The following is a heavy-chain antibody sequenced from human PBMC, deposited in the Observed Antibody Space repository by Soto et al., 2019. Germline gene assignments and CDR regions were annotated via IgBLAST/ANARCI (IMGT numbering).Heavy chain of an antibody. CDR1: GFTFSDYY. V-gene: IGHV3-11*01. D-gene: IGHD3-3*01. CDR3: ARDLRFLEWQYYGMDV. Sequence: QVQLVESGGGLVKPGGSLRLSCAASGFTFSDYYMSWIRQAPGKGLEWVSYISSSGSTIYYADSVKGRFTISRDNAKNSLYLQMNSLRAEVTAVYYCARDLRFLEWQYYGMDVWGQGTTVTVSS. CDR2: ISSSGSTI. J-gene: IGHJ6*02.